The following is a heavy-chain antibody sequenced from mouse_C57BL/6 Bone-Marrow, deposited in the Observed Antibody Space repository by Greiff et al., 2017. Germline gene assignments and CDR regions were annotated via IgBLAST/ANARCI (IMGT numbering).Heavy chain of an antibody. CDR2: LYPGSGST. Sequence: QVQLQQPGAELVKPGASVKMSCKASGYTFTSYWITWVKQRPGQGLEWIGDLYPGSGSTNYNEKFKSKATLTVYTSSSTAYMQLSRLTSEDSAVYYCAREDNYYEEYIDVWGTGTPVTVSS. D-gene: IGHD1-1*01. CDR3: AREDNYYEEYIDV. V-gene: IGHV1-55*01. J-gene: IGHJ1*03. CDR1: GYTFTSYW.